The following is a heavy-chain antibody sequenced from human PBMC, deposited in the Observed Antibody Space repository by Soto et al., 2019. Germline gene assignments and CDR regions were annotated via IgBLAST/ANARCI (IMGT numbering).Heavy chain of an antibody. J-gene: IGHJ4*02. CDR2: IRSKSDGGTT. Sequence: VQLVESGGGLVEPGGSLRLSCAASGFSFSNAWMNWVRQAPGKGLEWVGRIRSKSDGGTTYYAAPVRGRFTFSRDDSKNTVFLQMNSLKIEDTGVYYCTTSISGVVTGHWGQGTLVTVSS. CDR1: GFSFSNAW. D-gene: IGHD3-3*01. CDR3: TTSISGVVTGH. V-gene: IGHV3-15*07.